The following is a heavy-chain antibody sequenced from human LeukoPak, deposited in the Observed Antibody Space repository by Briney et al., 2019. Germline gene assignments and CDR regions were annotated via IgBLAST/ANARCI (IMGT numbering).Heavy chain of an antibody. Sequence: GGSLRLSCAASGFTFSDYYMSWIRQAPGKGLEWVSYISSSGSTIYYADPVKGRFTISRDNAKNSLYLQMNSLRAEDTAVYYCARVSNSGFLEWSIDYGMDVWGQGTTVTVSS. J-gene: IGHJ6*02. CDR1: GFTFSDYY. D-gene: IGHD3-3*01. V-gene: IGHV3-11*01. CDR3: ARVSNSGFLEWSIDYGMDV. CDR2: ISSSGSTI.